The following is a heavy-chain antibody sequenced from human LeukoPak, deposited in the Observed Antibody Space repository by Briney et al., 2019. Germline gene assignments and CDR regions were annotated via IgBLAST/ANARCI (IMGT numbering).Heavy chain of an antibody. Sequence: ETLSLTCAVYGGSFSGYYWSWVRQAPGKGLEWVANIRQDGNENYYVDSLKGRFTISRDNAKNSLYLQMNSLRAEDTAVYYCARNINFWSGYDCWGQGTLVTVSS. D-gene: IGHD3-3*01. J-gene: IGHJ4*02. CDR3: ARNINFWSGYDC. V-gene: IGHV3-7*01. CDR2: IRQDGNEN. CDR1: GGSFSGYY.